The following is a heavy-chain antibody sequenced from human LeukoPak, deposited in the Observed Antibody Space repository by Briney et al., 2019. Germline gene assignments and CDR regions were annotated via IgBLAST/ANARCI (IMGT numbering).Heavy chain of an antibody. Sequence: GRSLRLSCAASGFTFSSYGMHWVRQAPGKGLEWVAVIWYDGSSEYYADSVKGRLTISRDNSKDTLYLQMNGLRAEDTAVYYCARGLWRSIVGANGDYWGQGTLFTVSS. D-gene: IGHD1-26*01. J-gene: IGHJ4*02. V-gene: IGHV3-33*08. CDR2: IWYDGSSE. CDR1: GFTFSSYG. CDR3: ARGLWRSIVGANGDY.